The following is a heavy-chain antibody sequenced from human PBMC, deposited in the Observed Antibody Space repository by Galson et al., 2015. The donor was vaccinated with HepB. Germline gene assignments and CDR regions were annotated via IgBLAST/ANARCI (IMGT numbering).Heavy chain of an antibody. CDR1: GDSVASNSAV. CDR3: AYGSDV. Sequence: CAISGDSVASNSAVWNWIRQSPSRGLEWLGRTYFRSKWHNDYGISVRSRITINPDTSRNQFSLHLSSVTPEDTAVYYCAYGSDVWGQGATVTVSS. J-gene: IGHJ6*02. CDR2: TYFRSKWHN. V-gene: IGHV6-1*01.